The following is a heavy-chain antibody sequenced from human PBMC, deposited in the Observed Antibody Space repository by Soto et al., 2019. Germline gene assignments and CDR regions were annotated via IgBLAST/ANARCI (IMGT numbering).Heavy chain of an antibody. D-gene: IGHD3-10*01. CDR1: GFTFSSYA. J-gene: IGHJ6*02. CDR3: AKYVTMVRGVIIDYGMDV. Sequence: EVQLLESGGGLVQPGGSLRLSCAASGFTFSSYAMSWVRQAPGKGLEWVSAISGSGGSTYYADSVKGRFTISRDNSKKTLYLQMNSLRAEDTAVYYCAKYVTMVRGVIIDYGMDVWGQGTTVTVSS. CDR2: ISGSGGST. V-gene: IGHV3-23*01.